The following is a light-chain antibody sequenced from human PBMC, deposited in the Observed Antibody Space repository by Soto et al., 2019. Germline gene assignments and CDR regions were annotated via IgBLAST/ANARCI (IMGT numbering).Light chain of an antibody. Sequence: QSALTQHASVSGSPGQSVTISCTGASYVSWYQQHPGKAPKLMIYDVSNRPSGVSNRFSGSKSGNTASLTISGLQAEDEAVYYCSAYRSSGAVVFGGGTKLTVL. J-gene: IGLJ3*02. CDR1: SY. CDR2: DVS. CDR3: SAYRSSGAVV. V-gene: IGLV2-14*01.